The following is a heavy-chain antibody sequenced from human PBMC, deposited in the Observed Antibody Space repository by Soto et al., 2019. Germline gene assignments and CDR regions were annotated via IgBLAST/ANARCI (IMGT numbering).Heavy chain of an antibody. CDR2: INIAGSPT. CDR1: GFTFSSHW. D-gene: IGHD2-15*01. Sequence: EVRLLESGGGLVQPGGSLRLSCAASGFTFSSHWMHWVRQAPGKGLVWVSRINIAGSPTNYADSVKGRFTISRDNAKNTLYLQMNSLRVEDTAVYYCARGLLSLYGMDVWGQGTTVTVSS. CDR3: ARGLLSLYGMDV. J-gene: IGHJ6*02. V-gene: IGHV3-74*01.